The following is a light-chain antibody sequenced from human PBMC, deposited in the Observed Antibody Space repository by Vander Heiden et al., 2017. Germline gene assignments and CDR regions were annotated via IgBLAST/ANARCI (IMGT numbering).Light chain of an antibody. Sequence: QCALTQPASVSGSPGQSITISCTGTSSDVGSYNLVSWYQQHPGKAPKLMIYEGSKRPSGVSNRFSGSKSGNTASLTISGLQAEDEADYYCCSYAGNWVFGGGTKLTVL. CDR1: SSDVGSYNL. V-gene: IGLV2-23*01. J-gene: IGLJ3*02. CDR2: EGS. CDR3: CSYAGNWV.